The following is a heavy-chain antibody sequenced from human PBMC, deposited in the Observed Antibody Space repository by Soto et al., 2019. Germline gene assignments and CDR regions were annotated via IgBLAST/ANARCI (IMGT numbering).Heavy chain of an antibody. CDR2: INHSGST. J-gene: IGHJ4*02. CDR1: GGSFSGYY. D-gene: IGHD2-8*02. V-gene: IGHV4-34*01. Sequence: QVQLQQWGAGLLKPSETLSLTCAVYGGSFSGYYWTWIRQPPGTGLEWIGEINHSGSTNYNPSLNTRVTISVDTSKNQVSLKRTSVTAADTAVYYCARDKITGLFDYWGQGTLVTVSS. CDR3: ARDKITGLFDY.